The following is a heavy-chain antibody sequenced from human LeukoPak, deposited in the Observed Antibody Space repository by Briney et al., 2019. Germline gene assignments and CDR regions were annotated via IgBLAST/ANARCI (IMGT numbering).Heavy chain of an antibody. CDR1: GGSISSYY. D-gene: IGHD6-13*01. J-gene: IGHJ3*02. CDR2: IYYSGST. Sequence: PSETLSLTCTVSGGSISSYYWSWIRQPPGKGLEWIGYIYYSGSTNYNPSLKSRVTISVDTSKNQFSLKLSSVTAADTAVYYCAHSSSWYYDALDIWGQGTMVTVSS. V-gene: IGHV4-59*01. CDR3: AHSSSWYYDALDI.